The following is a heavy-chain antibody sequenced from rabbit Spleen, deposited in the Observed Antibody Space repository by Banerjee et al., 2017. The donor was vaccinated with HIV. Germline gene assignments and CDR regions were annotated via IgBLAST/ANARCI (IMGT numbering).Heavy chain of an antibody. V-gene: IGHV1S45*01. Sequence: QDQLEESGGGLVKPEGSLTLTCKASGFSFSDRDVMCWVRQAPGKGLEWIATIYINPGRSYYATWVNGRFTISRTASTTVTLQMTNLTAADTATYFCASDHYGVGVFSLWGPGTLVTVS. CDR1: GFSFSDRDV. CDR3: ASDHYGVGVFSL. CDR2: IYINPGRS. J-gene: IGHJ4*01. D-gene: IGHD2-1*01.